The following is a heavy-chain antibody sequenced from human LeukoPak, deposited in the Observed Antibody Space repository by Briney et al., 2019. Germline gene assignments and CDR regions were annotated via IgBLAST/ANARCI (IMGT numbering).Heavy chain of an antibody. CDR1: GLTFSSYA. CDR2: ISCSGCST. D-gene: IGHD5-12*01. V-gene: IGHV3-23*01. J-gene: IGHJ4*02. Sequence: PGGSLSLFCAVSGLTFSSYAMLWVRHATGKGLVWVSAISCSGCSTFYADSVRGRFTISRDNPKNTLYLQMNSLRAEDTAVYYCGGRGVHWGQGTLVTVSS. CDR3: GGRGVH.